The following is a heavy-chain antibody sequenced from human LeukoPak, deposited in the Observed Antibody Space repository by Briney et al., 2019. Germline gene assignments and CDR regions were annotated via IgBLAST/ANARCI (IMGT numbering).Heavy chain of an antibody. D-gene: IGHD3-22*01. CDR2: IYYSGST. CDR3: ARTQYYYDSSAPSWFDP. CDR1: GGSISSYY. Sequence: SETLSLTCTVSGGSISSYYWSWIRQPPGKGLEWIGYIYYSGSTNYNPSLKSRVTISVDTSKNQFSLKLSSVTAADTAVYYCARTQYYYDSSAPSWFDPWGQGTLVTVSS. J-gene: IGHJ5*02. V-gene: IGHV4-59*01.